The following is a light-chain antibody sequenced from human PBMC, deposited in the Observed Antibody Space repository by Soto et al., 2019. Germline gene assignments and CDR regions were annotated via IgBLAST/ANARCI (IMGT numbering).Light chain of an antibody. V-gene: IGLV2-8*01. CDR3: SSYAGSTPYV. CDR1: SSDVGGYNY. Sequence: QSVLTQPPSASWAPGQSVTISCTGTSSDVGGYNYVSWYQQHPGKAPKLMIYEVSKRPSGVPDRFSGSKSGNTASLAVSGLQAEDEADYYCSSYAGSTPYVFGTGPKVTVL. J-gene: IGLJ1*01. CDR2: EVS.